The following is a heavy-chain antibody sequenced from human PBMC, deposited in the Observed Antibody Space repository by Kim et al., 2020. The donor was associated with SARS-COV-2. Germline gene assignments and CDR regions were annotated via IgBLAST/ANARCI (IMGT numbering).Heavy chain of an antibody. D-gene: IGHD1-26*01. CDR3: ARDLTLGDAESLDY. CDR1: GYSFSTYY. Sequence: ASVKVSCKAFGYSFSTYYMHWVRQAPGQGLEWMGIINPRSGGTSYAQKFQGRVTVTGDTYTSTVYMEMTSLRSEDTAVYYCARDLTLGDAESLDYWGQGTLVTVSS. V-gene: IGHV1-46*01. CDR2: INPRSGGT. J-gene: IGHJ4*02.